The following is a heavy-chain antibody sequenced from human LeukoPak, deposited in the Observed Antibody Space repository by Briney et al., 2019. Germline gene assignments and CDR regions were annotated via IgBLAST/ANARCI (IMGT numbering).Heavy chain of an antibody. D-gene: IGHD3-3*01. J-gene: IGHJ4*02. CDR1: GFTFSSYN. V-gene: IGHV3-48*04. CDR3: ARLWSASESFDY. Sequence: GGSLRLSCAASGFTFSSYNMNWVRQAPGKGLEWISYISSSSSTIYYADPVKGRFTISRDNTKNSLYLQMNSLRAEDTAVYYCARLWSASESFDYWGQGTLVTVSS. CDR2: ISSSSSTI.